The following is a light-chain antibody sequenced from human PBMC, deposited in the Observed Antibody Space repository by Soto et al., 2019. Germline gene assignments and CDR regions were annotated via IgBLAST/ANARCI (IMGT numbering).Light chain of an antibody. CDR2: RNN. CDR1: SSNIGRSY. CDR3: AAWDASLSGVV. Sequence: QSALTQPPSASGTPGQTVTISCSGTSSNIGRSYVFWYKQLQRTAPRLLIYRNNDRPSGVPDRFAGSKSGTRASLAISWRLSDDEDVYYWAAWDASLSGVVFGGGTKLTVL. V-gene: IGLV1-47*01. J-gene: IGLJ2*01.